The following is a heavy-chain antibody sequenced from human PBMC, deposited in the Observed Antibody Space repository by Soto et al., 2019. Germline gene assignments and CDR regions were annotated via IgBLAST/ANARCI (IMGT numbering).Heavy chain of an antibody. CDR2: IYYSGST. CDR3: ARSASRYSGYDYVY. V-gene: IGHV4-59*01. Sequence: SETLSLTCTVSGGSISSYYWSWIRQPPGKGLEWIGYIYYSGSTNYTPSLKSRVTISVATSKNHFSLKLSFLTAADTAVYYCARSASRYSGYDYVYWGQGTLVTV. D-gene: IGHD5-12*01. J-gene: IGHJ4*02. CDR1: GGSISSYY.